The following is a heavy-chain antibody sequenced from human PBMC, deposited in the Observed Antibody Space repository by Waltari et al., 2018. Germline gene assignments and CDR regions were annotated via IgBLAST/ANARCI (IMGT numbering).Heavy chain of an antibody. CDR2: IYSGGST. V-gene: IGHV3-53*01. CDR1: GLTVSSNY. D-gene: IGHD6-19*01. Sequence: EVQLVESGGGLIQPGGSLRLSCAASGLTVSSNYMSWVRQAPGKGVEWVSVIYSGGSTYYADSVKGRFTISRDNSKNTLYLQMNSLRAEDTAVYYCARDSGWSKFDYWGQGTLVTVSS. CDR3: ARDSGWSKFDY. J-gene: IGHJ4*02.